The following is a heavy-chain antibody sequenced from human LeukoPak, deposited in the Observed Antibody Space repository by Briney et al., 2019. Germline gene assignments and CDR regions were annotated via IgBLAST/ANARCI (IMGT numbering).Heavy chain of an antibody. V-gene: IGHV3-23*01. D-gene: IGHD5-12*01. J-gene: IGHJ4*02. CDR1: GFSFNNYA. CDR3: AKGAYDYIEIAYFDY. CDR2: IIGSSGST. Sequence: GGSLRLSCVASGFSFNNYAMNWVRQAPGKGLEWVSLIIGSSGSTFYADSVKGRFTISRDKPKNTLYLQMNSLRADDTAVYYCAKGAYDYIEIAYFDYWGQGSLVTVSS.